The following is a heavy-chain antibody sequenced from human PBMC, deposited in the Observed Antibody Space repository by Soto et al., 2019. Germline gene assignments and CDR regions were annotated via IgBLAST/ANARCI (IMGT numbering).Heavy chain of an antibody. CDR1: RGTFNRYA. CDR3: ARQDRDTPMVPFDV. D-gene: IGHD5-18*01. V-gene: IGHV1-69*01. CDR2: VVPQFGTP. Sequence: QVQLVQSGAEVKKPGSSVKVSCLASRGTFNRYAINWVRQAPGHGLEWLGAVVPQFGTPNYAQKFQDRVTIGAEESTNTTSMELRGLTSYDTAVYYCARQDRDTPMVPFDVWGQGTLVTVSS. J-gene: IGHJ4*02.